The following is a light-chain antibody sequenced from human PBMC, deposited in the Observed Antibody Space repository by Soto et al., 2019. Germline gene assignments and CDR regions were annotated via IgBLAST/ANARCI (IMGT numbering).Light chain of an antibody. V-gene: IGLV8-61*01. CDR3: VLYKGSGIGV. CDR1: SASVSSTYY. Sequence: QTVVTQEPSFSVSPGGTVTLTCGLSSASVSSTYYPSWYQQTPGQAPRTLIYSTNKRSSGVPDRFSGSIRGSKAALTITGAQADDEADYYCVLYKGSGIGVFGGGTKLTVL. CDR2: STN. J-gene: IGLJ3*02.